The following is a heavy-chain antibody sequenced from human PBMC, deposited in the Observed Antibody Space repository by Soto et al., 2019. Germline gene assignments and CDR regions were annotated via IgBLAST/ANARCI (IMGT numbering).Heavy chain of an antibody. D-gene: IGHD6-6*01. V-gene: IGHV3-66*01. CDR2: IYSGGST. Sequence: EVQLVESGGGLVQPGGSLRLSCAASGFTVSSNYMSWVRQAPGKGLEWVSVIYSGGSTYYADSVKGRFTISRDNSKDTVXLQMNSLRAEXXVXXXXXXXEYSSLSDWFDPWGQGTLVTVSS. CDR1: GFTVSSNY. CDR3: XXXEYSSLSDWFDP. J-gene: IGHJ5*02.